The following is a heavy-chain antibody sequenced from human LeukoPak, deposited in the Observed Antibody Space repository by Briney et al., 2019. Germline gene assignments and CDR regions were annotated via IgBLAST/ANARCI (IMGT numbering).Heavy chain of an antibody. CDR2: INTITGNP. CDR1: GYTFKSHA. CDR3: VTDQLD. Sequence: ASVKVSCKASGYTFKSHAIHWVRQAPGQGLEWMGWINTITGNPTYVQGFTGRFVFSLDASVSTAYLQISSLKTEDTAVYYCVTDQLDWGQGTLVTVSS. J-gene: IGHJ1*01. V-gene: IGHV7-4-1*02.